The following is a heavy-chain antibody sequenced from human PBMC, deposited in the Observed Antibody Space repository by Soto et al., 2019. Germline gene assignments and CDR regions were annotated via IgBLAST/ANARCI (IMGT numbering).Heavy chain of an antibody. Sequence: QVQLQESGPGLVKPSQTLSLTCTVSGGSISSCGYYWNWIRQHPGKGLEWIGYIYYSGSTYYNPSLWSPVTISACTSESQFSLKRSCATAAATALYFCARGYRQSGYSSSWVFDYWGQRTLVNVAS. CDR2: IYYSGST. D-gene: IGHD6-13*01. J-gene: IGHJ4*02. CDR3: ARGYRQSGYSSSWVFDY. CDR1: GGSISSCGYY. V-gene: IGHV4-31*01.